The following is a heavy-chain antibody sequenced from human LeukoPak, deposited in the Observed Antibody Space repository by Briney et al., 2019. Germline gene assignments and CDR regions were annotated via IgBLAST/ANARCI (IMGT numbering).Heavy chain of an antibody. CDR1: GGSFSGYY. CDR2: INHSGST. D-gene: IGHD3-10*01. V-gene: IGHV4-34*01. CDR3: ARGRDYYGSGRVETYYYYYYGMDV. J-gene: IGHJ6*02. Sequence: PSETLSLTCAVYGGSFSGYYWSWIRQPPGKGLEWIGEINHSGSTNYNPSLKSRVTISVDTSKNQFSLKLSSVTAADTAVYYCARGRDYYGSGRVETYYYYYYGMDVWGQGTTVTVSS.